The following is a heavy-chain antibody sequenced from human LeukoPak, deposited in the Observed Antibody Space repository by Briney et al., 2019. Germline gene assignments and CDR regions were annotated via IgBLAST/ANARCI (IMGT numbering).Heavy chain of an antibody. J-gene: IGHJ4*02. D-gene: IGHD5-18*01. CDR3: ARGGGYSYGSFDY. Sequence: GGSLRLSCAASAFTFTSYEMNWVRQAPGKGLEWVSYISSSGSTIYYADSVKGRFTISRDNAKNTLYLQMNSLRAEDTAVYYCARGGGYSYGSFDYWGQGTLVTVSS. CDR1: AFTFTSYE. CDR2: ISSSGSTI. V-gene: IGHV3-48*03.